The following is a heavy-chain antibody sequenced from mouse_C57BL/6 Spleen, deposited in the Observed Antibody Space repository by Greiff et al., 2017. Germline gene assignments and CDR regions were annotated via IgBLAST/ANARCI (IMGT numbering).Heavy chain of an antibody. CDR2: IWGGGST. CDR1: GFSLTSYG. V-gene: IGHV2-9*01. D-gene: IGHD2-3*01. J-gene: IGHJ4*01. CDR3: AKQRGDYDGLLRGAMDY. Sequence: VKLVESGPGLVAPSQSLSITCTVSGFSLTSYGVDWVRQPPGKGLEWLGVIWGGGSTNYNSALMSRLSISKDNSKSQVFLKMNSLQTDDTAMYYCAKQRGDYDGLLRGAMDYWGQGTSVTVSS.